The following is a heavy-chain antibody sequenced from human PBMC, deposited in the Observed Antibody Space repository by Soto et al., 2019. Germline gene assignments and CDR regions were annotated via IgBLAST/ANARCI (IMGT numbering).Heavy chain of an antibody. V-gene: IGHV3-23*01. CDR1: EFSFSSYA. CDR3: AKAAAYHGSASYFPFDD. Sequence: EVQLLESGGGLVQPGGSLRLSCAASEFSFSSYAMSWVRQAPGKGLEWVSSISGSGANTSYVDSVKGRFTVSRDNSKNPRYLQMSRLRGEETAVYKCAKAAAYHGSASYFPFDDWGLGTRVTVSS. CDR2: ISGSGANT. D-gene: IGHD3-10*01. J-gene: IGHJ4*02.